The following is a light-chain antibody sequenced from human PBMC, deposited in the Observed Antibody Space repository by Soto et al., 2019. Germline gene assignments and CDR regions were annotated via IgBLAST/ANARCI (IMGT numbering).Light chain of an antibody. CDR2: EVS. V-gene: IGLV2-23*02. CDR1: SSDVGSYNL. Sequence: PVLTHPVYVHGSPDQSITIFCTKTSSDVGSYNLVSWYQQHPGKAPKLMLYEVSKRPSGVSNRFSGSKSRNTASLTISGLQAEDEADYYCCSYAGSTTYVFGTGTKVTVL. J-gene: IGLJ1*01. CDR3: CSYAGSTTYV.